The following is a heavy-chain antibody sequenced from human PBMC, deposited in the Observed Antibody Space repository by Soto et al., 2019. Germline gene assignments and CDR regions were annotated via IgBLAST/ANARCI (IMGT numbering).Heavy chain of an antibody. V-gene: IGHV4-59*01. J-gene: IGHJ4*02. CDR2: ISSSGNT. Sequence: QVQLQESGPRLMKPSETLSLTCTVSGDSISNSYWSWIRQPPGKGLEWIGFISSSGNTNYNPSLKSRLTMSVDTSQNQFSLKLSSVTAADTAVYYCARKVNENYFDYWGQGTLVTVSS. CDR1: GDSISNSY. D-gene: IGHD2-8*01. CDR3: ARKVNENYFDY.